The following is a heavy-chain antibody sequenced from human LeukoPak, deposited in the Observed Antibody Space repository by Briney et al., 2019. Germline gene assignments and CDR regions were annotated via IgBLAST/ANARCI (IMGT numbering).Heavy chain of an antibody. CDR2: IIPIFGTA. CDR1: GGTFSSYA. Sequence: SVKVSCKASGGTFSSYAISWVRQAPGQGLEWMGGIIPIFGTANYAQKFQGRVTITADESTSTAYMELSSLRSEDTAVYYCARDSGRVVITRGYYMDVWGKGTTVTVSS. J-gene: IGHJ6*03. V-gene: IGHV1-69*01. CDR3: ARDSGRVVITRGYYMDV. D-gene: IGHD3-22*01.